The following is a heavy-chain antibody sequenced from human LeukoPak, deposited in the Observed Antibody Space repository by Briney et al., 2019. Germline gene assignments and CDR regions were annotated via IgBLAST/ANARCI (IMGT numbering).Heavy chain of an antibody. Sequence: SETLSLTCTVSGGSISSYYWSWIRQPPGKGLEWIGYIYYSGSTNYNPSLKSRVTISVDTSKSQFSLKLSSVTAADTAVYYCASLYYYGSGPLMDVWGQGTTVTVSS. CDR1: GGSISSYY. CDR2: IYYSGST. D-gene: IGHD3-10*01. V-gene: IGHV4-59*01. CDR3: ASLYYYGSGPLMDV. J-gene: IGHJ6*02.